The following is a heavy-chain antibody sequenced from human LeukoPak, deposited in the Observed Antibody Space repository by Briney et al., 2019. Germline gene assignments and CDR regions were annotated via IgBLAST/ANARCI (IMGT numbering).Heavy chain of an antibody. CDR3: VRGTGY. CDR2: ISSNGDNT. CDR1: GFTFSTYV. V-gene: IGHV3-64D*06. J-gene: IGHJ4*02. Sequence: PGGSLRLSRSVSGFTFSTYVMHWVRQAPGKGLEYVSAISSNGDNTYYADSVKGRFTISRDNSKNTLYLQMSSLRPDDTAVYFCVRGTGYWGQGTLVTVSS.